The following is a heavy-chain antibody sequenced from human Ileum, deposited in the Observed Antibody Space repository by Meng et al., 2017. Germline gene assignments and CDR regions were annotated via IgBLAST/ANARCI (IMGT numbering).Heavy chain of an antibody. J-gene: IGHJ4*02. CDR1: GYTFTGYY. CDR3: ASRPDEQQKALFDY. Sequence: ASVKVSCKASGYTFTGYYLNWVRQAPGQGLEWTGRISPHSGGTKYAQKFQDRVTLTSDTSTSTVYMETNSLRTDDTVIYYRASRPDEQQKALFDYWGQGTVVTFSS. V-gene: IGHV1-2*05. CDR2: ISPHSGGT. D-gene: IGHD6-13*01.